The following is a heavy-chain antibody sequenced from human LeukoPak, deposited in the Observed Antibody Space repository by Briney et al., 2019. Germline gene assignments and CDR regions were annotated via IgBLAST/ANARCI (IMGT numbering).Heavy chain of an antibody. D-gene: IGHD6-13*01. CDR2: ISGSGGNR. CDR3: AKKPLVLGYFDY. V-gene: IGHV3-23*01. J-gene: IGHJ4*02. Sequence: GGSLTLSCAASGFTFSNYAMSWVRQAPGKGLEGVSAISGSGGNRFYADSVKGRFTISRDNSKNTVYLQMNSLSAEDTAVYYQAKKPLVLGYFDYWGQGTLVTVSS. CDR1: GFTFSNYA.